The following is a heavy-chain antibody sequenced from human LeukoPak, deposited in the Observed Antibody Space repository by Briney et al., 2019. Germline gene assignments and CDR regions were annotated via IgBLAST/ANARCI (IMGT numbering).Heavy chain of an antibody. V-gene: IGHV3-11*04. J-gene: IGHJ6*03. CDR1: GFTFSDYY. CDR3: ARGATPVYYYYYMDV. D-gene: IGHD2-15*01. CDR2: ITSSGSTI. Sequence: GGSLRLSCAASGFTFSDYYMSWIRQAPGKGLEWVSYITSSGSTIYYADSVMGRFTISRDNAKNSLYLQMNSLRAEDTAVYYCARGATPVYYYYYMDVWGKGTTVTVSS.